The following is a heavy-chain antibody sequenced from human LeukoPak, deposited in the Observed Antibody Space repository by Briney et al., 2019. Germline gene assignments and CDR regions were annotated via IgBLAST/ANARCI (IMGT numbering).Heavy chain of an antibody. CDR3: AREGCSGGSCYPEAFDI. Sequence: ASVKVFCKASGYTFTSYYMHWVRQAPGQGLEWMGIINPSGGSTSYAQKFQGRVTMTRDTSTSTVYMELSSLRSEDTAVYYCAREGCSGGSCYPEAFDIWGQGTMVTVSS. CDR1: GYTFTSYY. J-gene: IGHJ3*02. D-gene: IGHD2-15*01. V-gene: IGHV1-46*01. CDR2: INPSGGST.